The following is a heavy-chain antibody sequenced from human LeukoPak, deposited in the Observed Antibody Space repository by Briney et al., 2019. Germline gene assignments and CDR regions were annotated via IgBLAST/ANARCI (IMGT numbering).Heavy chain of an antibody. J-gene: IGHJ4*02. CDR1: GFTVSGNY. CDR2: NSGGTT. D-gene: IGHD4-23*01. V-gene: IGHV3-53*01. Sequence: GGSLRLSCAVSGFTVSGNYMSWVRQAPGKGLEWVSLNSGGTTYYADSVKGRFTISRDNSKNTLYLQMNRLRAEDTAVYYCARRAGGYSHPYDYWGQGILVTVSS. CDR3: ARRAGGYSHPYDY.